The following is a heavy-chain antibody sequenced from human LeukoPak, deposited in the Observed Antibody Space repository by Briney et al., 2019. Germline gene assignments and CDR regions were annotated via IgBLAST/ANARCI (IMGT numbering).Heavy chain of an antibody. J-gene: IGHJ4*02. CDR3: ARWGTMIVAPVDY. D-gene: IGHD3-22*01. CDR2: ISSSSSYI. CDR1: AFTFSSYG. Sequence: PGGSLRLSCAASAFTFSSYGMHWVRQAPGKGLEWVSSISSSSSYIYYADSVKGRFTISRDNAKNSLYLQMNSLRAEDTAVYYCARWGTMIVAPVDYWGQGTLVTVSS. V-gene: IGHV3-21*01.